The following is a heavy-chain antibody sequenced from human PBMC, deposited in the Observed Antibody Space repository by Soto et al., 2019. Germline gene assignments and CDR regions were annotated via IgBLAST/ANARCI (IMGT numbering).Heavy chain of an antibody. CDR1: GFTLSNYW. Sequence: EVQLVESGGGLVKPGGSLRLSCAASGFTLSNYWMHWARQAPGKGLVWVSRISSDGSSTNYADSVKGRFTISRDNAKNTLHLQMNSLRAEDTAVYYCARVPYCSSSSCDSYFDSWGQGTLVTVSS. CDR3: ARVPYCSSSSCDSYFDS. D-gene: IGHD2-2*01. V-gene: IGHV3-74*01. J-gene: IGHJ4*02. CDR2: ISSDGSST.